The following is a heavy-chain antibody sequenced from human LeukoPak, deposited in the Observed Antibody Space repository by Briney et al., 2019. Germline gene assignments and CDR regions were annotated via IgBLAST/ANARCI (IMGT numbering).Heavy chain of an antibody. CDR1: GFTFTTYG. CDR3: ASRSPALDY. J-gene: IGHJ4*02. D-gene: IGHD2-2*01. Sequence: GGSLRLSCAASGFTFTTYGLHWVRQAPGKGLEWVAVIWYDGSNKYYADSVKGRFTISRDNSKNTLYLQMNSLRADDTAVYYCASRSPALDYWGQGTLVTVSS. CDR2: IWYDGSNK. V-gene: IGHV3-33*08.